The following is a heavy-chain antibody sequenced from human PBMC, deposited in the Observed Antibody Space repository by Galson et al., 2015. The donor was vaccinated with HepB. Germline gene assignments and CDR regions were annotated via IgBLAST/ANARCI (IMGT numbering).Heavy chain of an antibody. Sequence: SLRLSCAASGFTFSSYWMHWVRQAPGKGLVWVSRINSDGSSTSYADSVKGRFTISRDNAKNTLYLQMNSLRAEDTAVYYCARDRRVSYGSGSYYNEVYYYYMDVWGKGTTVTVSS. V-gene: IGHV3-74*01. CDR1: GFTFSSYW. D-gene: IGHD3-10*01. CDR3: ARDRRVSYGSGSYYNEVYYYYMDV. J-gene: IGHJ6*03. CDR2: INSDGSST.